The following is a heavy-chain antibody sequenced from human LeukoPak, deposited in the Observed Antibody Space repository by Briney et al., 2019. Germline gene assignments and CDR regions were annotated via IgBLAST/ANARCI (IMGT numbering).Heavy chain of an antibody. J-gene: IGHJ3*02. CDR3: TRDCSPHVDTAEQGYI. D-gene: IGHD5-18*01. Sequence: GGSLRLSCTASGFTFGDYAMSWFRQAPGKGLEWVGFIRSKAYGGTTEYAASVKGRFTISRDDSKSIAYLQMNSLKTEDTAVYYCTRDCSPHVDTAEQGYIWGQGTMVTVSS. CDR1: GFTFGDYA. CDR2: IRSKAYGGTT. V-gene: IGHV3-49*03.